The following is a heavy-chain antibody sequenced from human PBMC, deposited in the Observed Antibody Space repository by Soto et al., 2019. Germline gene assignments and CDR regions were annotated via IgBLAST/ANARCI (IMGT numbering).Heavy chain of an antibody. CDR1: GGTFSSYT. V-gene: IGHV1-69*08. Sequence: QVQLVQSGAEVKKPGSSVKVSCKASGGTFSSYTISWVRQAPGQGLEWMGRIIPILGIANYAQKFQGRVTITAXXSXSXXYMELSSLRSEDTAVYYCARDSGYYGSGSQYGMDVWGQGTTVTVSS. CDR2: IIPILGIA. D-gene: IGHD3-10*01. J-gene: IGHJ6*02. CDR3: ARDSGYYGSGSQYGMDV.